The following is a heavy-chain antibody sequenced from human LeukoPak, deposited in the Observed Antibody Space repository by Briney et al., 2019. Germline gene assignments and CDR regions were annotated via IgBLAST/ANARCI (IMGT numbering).Heavy chain of an antibody. J-gene: IGHJ3*02. CDR2: ISYDGSNK. CDR3: AKDLGRGTMIVVVITTVAFDI. V-gene: IGHV3-30*04. D-gene: IGHD3-22*01. CDR1: GFTFSSYA. Sequence: GGSLRLSCAASGFTFSSYAMHWVRQAPGKGLEWVAVISYDGSNKYYADSVKGRFTISRDNSKNTLYLQMNSLRAEDTAVYYCAKDLGRGTMIVVVITTVAFDIWGQGTMVTVSS.